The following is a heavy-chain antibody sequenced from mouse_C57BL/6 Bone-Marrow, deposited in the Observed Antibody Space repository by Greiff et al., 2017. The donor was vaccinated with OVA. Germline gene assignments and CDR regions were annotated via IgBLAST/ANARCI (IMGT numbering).Heavy chain of an antibody. V-gene: IGHV1-69*01. D-gene: IGHD2-3*01. CDR2: IDPSDSYT. J-gene: IGHJ3*01. CDR3: AVDGYPFAY. Sequence: QVQLQQPGAELVMPGASVKLSCKASGYTFTSYWMHWVKQRPGQGLEWIGEIDPSDSYTNYNQKFKGKSTLTVDKSSSTAYMQLRSLTSEDTAVYYCAVDGYPFAYWGQGTLVTVSA. CDR1: GYTFTSYW.